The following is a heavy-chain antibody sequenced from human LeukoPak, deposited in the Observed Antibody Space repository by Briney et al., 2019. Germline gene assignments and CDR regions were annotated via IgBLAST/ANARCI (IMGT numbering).Heavy chain of an antibody. J-gene: IGHJ4*02. D-gene: IGHD6-13*01. V-gene: IGHV1-2*02. CDR3: ARVVPEYSSSWYDY. CDR2: INPNSGGT. CDR1: GYTFTSYG. Sequence: ASVKVSCKASGYTFTSYGISWVRQAPGQGLEWMGWINPNSGGTNYAQKFQGRVTMTRDTSISTAYMELSRLRSDDTAVYYCARVVPEYSSSWYDYWGQGTLVTVSS.